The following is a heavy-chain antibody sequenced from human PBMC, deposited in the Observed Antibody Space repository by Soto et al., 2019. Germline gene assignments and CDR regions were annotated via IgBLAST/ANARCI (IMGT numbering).Heavy chain of an antibody. J-gene: IGHJ6*02. D-gene: IGHD2-2*01. CDR2: IYYSGST. CDR3: ARDRGSIVVVPAATDV. CDR1: GGSISSGGYY. V-gene: IGHV4-61*08. Sequence: SETLSLTCTVSGGSISSGGYYWSWIRQHPGKGLEWIGYIYYSGSTKYNPSLKSRVTISLDTSKNQFSLKLSSVTAADTAVYYCARDRGSIVVVPAATDVWGQGTTVTVSS.